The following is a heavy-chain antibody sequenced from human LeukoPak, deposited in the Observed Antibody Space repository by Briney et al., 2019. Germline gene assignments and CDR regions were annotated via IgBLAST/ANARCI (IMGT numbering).Heavy chain of an antibody. V-gene: IGHV3-23*01. CDR2: MRSGGTDA. CDR1: GFTFSIYA. D-gene: IGHD4-17*01. CDR3: ARDPNGDYIGAFDF. Sequence: GGSLRLSCAASGFTFSIYAMHWVRQAPGKGLEWVSSMRSGGTDANYADSVKGRFTISRDNSKGTLSLQMNSLRADDTATYYCARDPNGDYIGAFDFWGQGTVVTVSS. J-gene: IGHJ3*01.